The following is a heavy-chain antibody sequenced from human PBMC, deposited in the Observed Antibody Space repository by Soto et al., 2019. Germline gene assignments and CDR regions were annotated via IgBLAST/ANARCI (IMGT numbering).Heavy chain of an antibody. V-gene: IGHV2-5*02. D-gene: IGHD5-12*01. CDR3: AHRPRGYAYFDY. Sequence: QITLKESGPTLVKPTQTLTLTCTFSGFSLSTRGVAVGWFRQPPGKALEWLALIYWDEDKWYSPSLKSRLTITDDTSKNQVVLTMTNMDPEDTATYYCAHRPRGYAYFDYWGQGTLVTVSS. CDR2: IYWDEDK. CDR1: GFSLSTRGVA. J-gene: IGHJ4*02.